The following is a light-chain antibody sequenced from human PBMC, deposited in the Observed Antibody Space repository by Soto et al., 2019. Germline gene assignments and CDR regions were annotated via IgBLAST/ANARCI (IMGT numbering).Light chain of an antibody. J-gene: IGKJ2*01. V-gene: IGKV3-15*01. CDR2: GAS. CDR1: QSVRSN. CDR3: QQHNNWYT. Sequence: EIVMTQSPATLSVSPGQRATLSCRASQSVRSNLAWYQQKPGQAPRLLIYGASTRAAGIPARFSGSGSGTEFTLTISSLQSEDSAVYYCQQHNNWYTFGQGTKLEIK.